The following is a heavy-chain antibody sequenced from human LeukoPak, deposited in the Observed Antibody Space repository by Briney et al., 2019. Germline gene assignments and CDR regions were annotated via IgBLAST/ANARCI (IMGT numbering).Heavy chain of an antibody. CDR1: GGSFSGYY. CDR2: INHSGST. V-gene: IGHV4-34*01. D-gene: IGHD2-2*02. J-gene: IGHJ4*02. Sequence: SETLSLTCAVYGGSFSGYYWSWIRQPPGKGLEWIGEINHSGSTNYNPSLKSRVTISVDTSKNQFSLKPSSVTAADTAVYYCAREGRGSIRYWGQGTLVTVSS. CDR3: AREGRGSIRY.